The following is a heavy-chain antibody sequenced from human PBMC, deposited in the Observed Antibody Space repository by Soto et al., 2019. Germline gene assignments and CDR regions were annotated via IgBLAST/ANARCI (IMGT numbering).Heavy chain of an antibody. CDR3: ARSVVATILGASDI. J-gene: IGHJ3*02. V-gene: IGHV1-18*01. Sequence: GASVKVSSKASGYTFTSYGISWVRQAPGQGLEWMGWISAYNGNTNYAQKLQGRVTMTTDTSTSTAYMELRSLRSDDTAVYYCARSVVATILGASDIWGQGTMVTVSS. CDR1: GYTFTSYG. D-gene: IGHD5-12*01. CDR2: ISAYNGNT.